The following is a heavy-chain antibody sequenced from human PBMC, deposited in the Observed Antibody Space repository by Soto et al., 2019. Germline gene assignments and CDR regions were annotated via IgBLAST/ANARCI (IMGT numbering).Heavy chain of an antibody. J-gene: IGHJ6*02. Sequence: GASVKVSCKASAYTLTTFFMHWVRQAPAQGLERLRVIYPGYPAGRSTTYAQKFQGRVTMTTDTSTSTVYMELSRLRSDDTAVYYCAREAIVAGAKTGMDVWGQGTTVTVSS. CDR2: IYPGYPAGRST. D-gene: IGHD1-26*01. CDR3: AREAIVAGAKTGMDV. CDR1: AYTLTTFF. V-gene: IGHV1-46*01.